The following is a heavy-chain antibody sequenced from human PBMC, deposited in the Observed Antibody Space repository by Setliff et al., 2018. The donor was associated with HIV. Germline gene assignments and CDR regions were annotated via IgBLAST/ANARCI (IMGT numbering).Heavy chain of an antibody. CDR2: INPSGGST. J-gene: IGHJ6*02. D-gene: IGHD3-10*01. V-gene: IGHV1-46*01. CDR3: ARAGPSGYYGSGSPYYYYYGMDV. Sequence: AASVKVSCKASGYSFTFYSMHWVRQAPGHGLEWMGIINPSGGSTTYSQKFQGRVIMTRDTSTSTVYMELNSLRSDDTAVYYCARAGPSGYYGSGSPYYYYYGMDVWGQGTTVTVSS. CDR1: GYSFTFYS.